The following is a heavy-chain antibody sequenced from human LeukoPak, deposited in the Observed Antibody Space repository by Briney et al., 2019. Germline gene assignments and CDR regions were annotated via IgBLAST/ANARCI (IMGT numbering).Heavy chain of an antibody. Sequence: GGSLRLSCAASGFTFSSYAMSWVRQAPGKGLEWVSVISRSGGSTYYADSVKGRFTISRDNSKNTLYLQMNSLRAEDTAVYYCARRGRVGATALYCFGCWGQGTLVTVSS. D-gene: IGHD1-26*01. V-gene: IGHV3-23*01. CDR2: ISRSGGST. CDR1: GFTFSSYA. CDR3: ARRGRVGATALYCFGC. J-gene: IGHJ4*02.